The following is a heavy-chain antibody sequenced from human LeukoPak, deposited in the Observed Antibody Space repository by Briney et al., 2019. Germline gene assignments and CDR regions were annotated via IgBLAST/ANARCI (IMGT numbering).Heavy chain of an antibody. V-gene: IGHV3-30*18. Sequence: GGSLRLSCAASGFTFSSYGMHWVRQAPGKGLEWVAVISYDGSNKYYADSVKGRFTISRDNSKNTLYLQMNSLRAEDTAAYYCAKDFMITFGGVIAPIGNWGQGTLVTVSS. D-gene: IGHD3-16*02. J-gene: IGHJ1*01. CDR2: ISYDGSNK. CDR3: AKDFMITFGGVIAPIGN. CDR1: GFTFSSYG.